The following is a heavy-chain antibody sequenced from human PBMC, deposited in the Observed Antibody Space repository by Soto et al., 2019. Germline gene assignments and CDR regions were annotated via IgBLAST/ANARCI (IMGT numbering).Heavy chain of an antibody. CDR3: ARSVAVPGAHIDY. CDR1: GCSISGAY. J-gene: IGHJ4*02. D-gene: IGHD6-19*01. Sequence: PSEPLSLTCIVSGCSISGAYWSWIRQSPGKGLEWLGYVYYTGSTNYSPSLRSRVSISVDTSKNEFSLRLSSVTAADTAVYFCARSVAVPGAHIDYWGQGTQVTVSS. CDR2: VYYTGST. V-gene: IGHV4-59*01.